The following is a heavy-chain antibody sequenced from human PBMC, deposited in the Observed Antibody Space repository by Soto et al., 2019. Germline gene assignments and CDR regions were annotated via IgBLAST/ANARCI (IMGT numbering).Heavy chain of an antibody. CDR2: INSDGSAT. Sequence: GGSLRLSCAAPGFTFRNVWMHWVRQAPGKGLVWVSRINSDGSATDYADSVKGRFTISRDNAKNTLSLQMNSLRAEDTAVYYCAREGDAFDIWGQGTLVTVSS. CDR1: GFTFRNVW. J-gene: IGHJ3*02. D-gene: IGHD3-10*01. CDR3: AREGDAFDI. V-gene: IGHV3-74*01.